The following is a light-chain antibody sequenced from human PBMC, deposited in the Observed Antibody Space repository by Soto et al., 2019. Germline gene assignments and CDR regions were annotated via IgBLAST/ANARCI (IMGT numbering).Light chain of an antibody. Sequence: QSALTQPASVSGSPGQSITISCTGTSSDVGGYNYVSWYQQHPGKAPKLMIYEVSNRPSGVSNRFSGSKSGNTASLTISGLQAEDEADYDCSSYTSSSTLVVLGGGTKLTVL. V-gene: IGLV2-14*01. J-gene: IGLJ2*01. CDR3: SSYTSSSTLVV. CDR1: SSDVGGYNY. CDR2: EVS.